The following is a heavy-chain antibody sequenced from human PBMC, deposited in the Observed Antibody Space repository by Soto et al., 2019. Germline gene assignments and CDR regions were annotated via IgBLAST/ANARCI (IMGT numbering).Heavy chain of an antibody. D-gene: IGHD3-10*01. CDR3: ASSDRVRGLRAAYGMDV. J-gene: IGHJ6*02. CDR1: GDSVSSNSAA. CDR2: TYYRSKWYN. Sequence: PSQTLSLTCAISGDSVSSNSAAWNWIRQSPSRGLEWLGRTYYRSKWYNDYAVSVKSRITINPDTSKNQFSLQLNSVTPEDTAVYSCASSDRVRGLRAAYGMDVWGQGTTVTVSS. V-gene: IGHV6-1*01.